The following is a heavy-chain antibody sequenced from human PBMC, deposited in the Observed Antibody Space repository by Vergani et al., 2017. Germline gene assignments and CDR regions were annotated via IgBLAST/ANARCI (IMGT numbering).Heavy chain of an antibody. Sequence: VHLVESGGGVVQPGRSLRLSCVVSGFTSSYYGMNWVRQAPGKGLEWVSSISSSSSYIYYADSVKGRFTISRDNAKNSLYLQMNSLRAEDTAVYYCAPGPGVDVWGKGTTVTVSS. V-gene: IGHV3-21*01. CDR1: GFTSSYYG. D-gene: IGHD3-10*01. CDR3: APGPGVDV. J-gene: IGHJ6*04. CDR2: ISSSSSYI.